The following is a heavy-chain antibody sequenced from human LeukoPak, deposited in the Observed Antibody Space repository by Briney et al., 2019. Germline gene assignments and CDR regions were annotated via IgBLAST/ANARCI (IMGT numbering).Heavy chain of an antibody. D-gene: IGHD2-2*02. CDR2: INHSGST. CDR1: GGSFSGYY. Sequence: SETLSLTCAVYGGSFSGYYWSWIRQPPGKGLEWIGEINHSGSTNYNPSLKSRVTISVDTSKNQFSLKLSSVTAADAAVYYCAGSYCSSTSCYTGAWFDPWGQGTLVTVSS. J-gene: IGHJ5*02. V-gene: IGHV4-34*01. CDR3: AGSYCSSTSCYTGAWFDP.